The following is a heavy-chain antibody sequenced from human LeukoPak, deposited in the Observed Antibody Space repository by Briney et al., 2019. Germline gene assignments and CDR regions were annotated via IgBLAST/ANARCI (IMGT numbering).Heavy chain of an antibody. Sequence: GGSLRLSCAASGFTFSDCVMSWVRQAPGKGLEWVSYINHNGEMIYYADSVKGRFTISRDTAKKTLYLQMNSLRDDDTALYYCVRDNDWAFHYWGQGTLVTVSS. D-gene: IGHD3-9*01. CDR3: VRDNDWAFHY. CDR2: INHNGEMI. CDR1: GFTFSDCV. J-gene: IGHJ4*02. V-gene: IGHV3-48*02.